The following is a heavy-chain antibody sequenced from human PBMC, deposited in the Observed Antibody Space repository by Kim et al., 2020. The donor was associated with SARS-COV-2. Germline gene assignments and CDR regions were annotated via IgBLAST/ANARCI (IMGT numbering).Heavy chain of an antibody. CDR1: GFTFSSYS. J-gene: IGHJ4*02. CDR3: AREVSGWSLDY. Sequence: GGSLRLSCEASGFTFSSYSMNWVRQAPGKGLEWVSYISSSSSTIYYADSVKGRFTISRDNAKNSLYLQMNSLRAEDTAVYYCAREVSGWSLDYWGQGTLVTVSS. V-gene: IGHV3-48*04. D-gene: IGHD6-19*01. CDR2: ISSSSSTI.